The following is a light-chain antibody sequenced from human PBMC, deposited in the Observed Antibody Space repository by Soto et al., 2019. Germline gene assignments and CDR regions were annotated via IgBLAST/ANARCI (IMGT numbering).Light chain of an antibody. Sequence: SYELTQPPSVSVSPGQTASITCSGDKLGDKYACWYQQKPGQSPVLVIYHDTKRPSGIPERFSGSNSGSIATLTISGTQAMDEADYYCQAWDSSTAVFGTGTKLTVL. CDR2: HDT. V-gene: IGLV3-1*01. CDR3: QAWDSSTAV. CDR1: KLGDKY. J-gene: IGLJ1*01.